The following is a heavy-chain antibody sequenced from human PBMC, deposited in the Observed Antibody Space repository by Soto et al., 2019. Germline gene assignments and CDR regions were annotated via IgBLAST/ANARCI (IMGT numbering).Heavy chain of an antibody. J-gene: IGHJ5*02. D-gene: IGHD6-13*01. V-gene: IGHV1-8*02. CDR2: MNPNSGNT. Sequence: ASVKVSCKASGYTFTSYDINWVRQATGQGLEWMGWMNPNSGNTGDAQKFQGRVTMTRNTSISTAYMELSSLRSEDTAVYYCAKNGRAAAMYNWFDPWGQGTLVTVSS. CDR1: GYTFTSYD. CDR3: AKNGRAAAMYNWFDP.